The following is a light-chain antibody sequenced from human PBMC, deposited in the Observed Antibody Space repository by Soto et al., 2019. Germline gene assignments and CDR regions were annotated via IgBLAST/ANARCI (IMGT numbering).Light chain of an antibody. Sequence: QSALTQPPSASGSPGQSVTISCTGTSSDVGGYNYVSWYQQHPGKAPKLMIYEVTKRPSGVPDRFSGSKSGNTASLTVSGLQAEDEADYYCSSVAGNTRLWVFGGGTKLTVL. CDR1: SSDVGGYNY. CDR3: SSVAGNTRLWV. V-gene: IGLV2-8*01. CDR2: EVT. J-gene: IGLJ3*02.